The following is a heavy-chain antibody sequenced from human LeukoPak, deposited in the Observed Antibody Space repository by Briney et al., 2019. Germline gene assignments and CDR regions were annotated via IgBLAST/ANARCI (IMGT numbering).Heavy chain of an antibody. CDR2: LGSGGMT. CDR3: ARIEMTTITQDY. V-gene: IGHV3-66*01. Sequence: GGSLRLSCAVSGFVVSSNSMSWVRQAPGKGLEWVSFLGSGGMTYYADSVKGRFTISRDNSQNILYLQMSSLRAEDTGVYYCARIEMTTITQDYWGQGTQVTVSS. J-gene: IGHJ4*02. CDR1: GFVVSSNS. D-gene: IGHD4-11*01.